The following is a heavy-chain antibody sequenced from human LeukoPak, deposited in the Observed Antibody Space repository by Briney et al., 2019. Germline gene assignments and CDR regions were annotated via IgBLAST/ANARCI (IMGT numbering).Heavy chain of an antibody. D-gene: IGHD2-2*01. Sequence: GGSLRLSCAASGFTFSSYGMHWVRQAPGKGLEWVAVIWYDGSNEYYVDSVKGRFTISRDNSKNTLYLQMNSLRAEDTAVYYCAREIYCTGTNCRRSYYYYHYYGMDVWGQGTTVTVSS. CDR3: AREIYCTGTNCRRSYYYYHYYGMDV. V-gene: IGHV3-33*01. J-gene: IGHJ6*02. CDR2: IWYDGSNE. CDR1: GFTFSSYG.